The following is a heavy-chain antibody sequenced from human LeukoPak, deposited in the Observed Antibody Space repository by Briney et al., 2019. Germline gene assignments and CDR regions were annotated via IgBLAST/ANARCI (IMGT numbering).Heavy chain of an antibody. Sequence: GGSLRLSCAASGFTFSSYGMHWVRQAPGKGLEWVAVIWYDGSNKYYADSVKGRFTISRDNSKNTLYLQMNSLRAEDTAVYYCAKGGGYCSSTSCYHWFDPWGQGTLVTVSS. CDR3: AKGGGYCSSTSCYHWFDP. CDR1: GFTFSSYG. D-gene: IGHD2-2*01. J-gene: IGHJ5*02. V-gene: IGHV3-30*02. CDR2: IWYDGSNK.